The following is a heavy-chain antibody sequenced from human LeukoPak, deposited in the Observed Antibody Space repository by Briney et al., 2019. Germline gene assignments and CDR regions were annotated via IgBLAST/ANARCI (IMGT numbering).Heavy chain of an antibody. CDR3: ARDGMVVVYTYYYYYMDV. CDR1: GFIFSDYY. CDR2: ISSSGTPK. V-gene: IGHV3-11*04. D-gene: IGHD3-22*01. Sequence: GGSLRLSCGASGFIFSDYYMSWIRQAPGKGLEWISYISSSGTPKYYADSVKGRFTISRDNSKNTLYLQMNSLRAEDTAVYYCARDGMVVVYTYYYYYMDVWGKGTTVTVSS. J-gene: IGHJ6*03.